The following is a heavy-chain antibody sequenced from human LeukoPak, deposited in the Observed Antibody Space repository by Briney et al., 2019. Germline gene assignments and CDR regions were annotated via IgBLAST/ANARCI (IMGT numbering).Heavy chain of an antibody. J-gene: IGHJ4*02. D-gene: IGHD1-26*01. CDR2: ISAYNGNT. Sequence: ASVKVSCKASGYTFTSYGISWVRQAPGQGLEGMGWISAYNGNTNYAQKLQGRVTMTTDTSTSTAYMELRSLRSDDTAVYYCARDRGFVRSWYFDYWGQGTLVTVSS. V-gene: IGHV1-18*01. CDR1: GYTFTSYG. CDR3: ARDRGFVRSWYFDY.